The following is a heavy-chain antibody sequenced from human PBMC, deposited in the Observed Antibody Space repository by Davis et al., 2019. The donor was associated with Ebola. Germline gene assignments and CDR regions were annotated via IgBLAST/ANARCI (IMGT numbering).Heavy chain of an antibody. CDR3: ARGIAVAGVALDYYYYYGMDV. D-gene: IGHD6-19*01. CDR1: GYTFTSYG. J-gene: IGHJ6*04. V-gene: IGHV1-18*04. CDR2: INPHNGNT. Sequence: AASVKVSCKASGYTFTSYGISWVRQAPGQGLEWMGWINPHNGNTNYAQNVQGRVTMTTDTATTTAYMEVGSLRSDDTAVYYCARGIAVAGVALDYYYYYGMDVWGKGTTVTVSS.